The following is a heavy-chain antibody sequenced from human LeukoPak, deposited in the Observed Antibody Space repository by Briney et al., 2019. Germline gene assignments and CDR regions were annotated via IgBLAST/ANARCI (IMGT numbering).Heavy chain of an antibody. Sequence: SETLSLTCTVSGGSISSYYWSWIRQPPGKGLEWIGYIYYSGSTNYNPSLKSRVTISVKTSKNQFSLKLRSVTAADTAVYYCARVSVGYGDYPNWFDPWGQGTLVTVSS. CDR2: IYYSGST. J-gene: IGHJ5*02. V-gene: IGHV4-59*12. D-gene: IGHD4-17*01. CDR1: GGSISSYY. CDR3: ARVSVGYGDYPNWFDP.